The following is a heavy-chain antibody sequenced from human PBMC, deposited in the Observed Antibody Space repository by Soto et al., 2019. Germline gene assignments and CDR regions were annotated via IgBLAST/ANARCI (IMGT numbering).Heavy chain of an antibody. CDR2: ISWNSGSI. CDR3: AKDISSRRGWFDY. D-gene: IGHD6-19*01. Sequence: EVQLVESGGGLVQPGRSLRLSCAASGFTFDDYAMHWVRQAPGTGLEWVSGISWNSGSIGYADSVKGRFTISRDNAKHSLYLQMNSLRAEDTALYYCAKDISSRRGWFDYWGQGTLVTVSS. CDR1: GFTFDDYA. V-gene: IGHV3-9*01. J-gene: IGHJ4*02.